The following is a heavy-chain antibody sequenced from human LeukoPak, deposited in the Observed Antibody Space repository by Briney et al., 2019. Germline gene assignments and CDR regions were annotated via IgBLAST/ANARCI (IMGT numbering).Heavy chain of an antibody. CDR3: ARHSGWWLRFFDY. CDR2: IYYSGST. Sequence: PSETLSLTCTVSGGSISSSSYYWGWSRQPRGRGGEWIGSIYYSGSTYDNRSRKSRVTISVNTAKNMFSLKLSSVTAADTAVYYCARHSGWWLRFFDYWDREPWSPSPQ. J-gene: IGHJ4*02. V-gene: IGHV4-39*01. D-gene: IGHD5-12*01. CDR1: GGSISSSSYY.